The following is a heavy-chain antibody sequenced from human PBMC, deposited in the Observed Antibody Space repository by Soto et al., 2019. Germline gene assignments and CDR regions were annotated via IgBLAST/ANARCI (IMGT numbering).Heavy chain of an antibody. Sequence: QLQLQESGPGLVKPSETLSLTCTVSGGSISSSSYYWGWIRQPPGKGLEWIGSIYYSGSTNYNPSLKSRVTISVDTSKNQFSLKLSSVTAADTAVYYCARGDNCSGGSCYSMGDYWGHGTLVTVSS. CDR2: IYYSGST. V-gene: IGHV4-39*01. D-gene: IGHD2-15*01. CDR1: GGSISSSSYY. J-gene: IGHJ4*01. CDR3: ARGDNCSGGSCYSMGDY.